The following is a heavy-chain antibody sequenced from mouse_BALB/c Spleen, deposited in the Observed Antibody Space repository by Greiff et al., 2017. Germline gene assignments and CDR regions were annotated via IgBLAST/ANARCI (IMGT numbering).Heavy chain of an antibody. CDR3: ARNPYYRIYYYAMDY. CDR1: GFSLTSYG. J-gene: IGHJ4*01. V-gene: IGHV2-2*02. D-gene: IGHD2-14*01. CDR2: IWSGGST. Sequence: QVQLKESGPGLVQPSQSLSITCTVSGFSLTSYGVHWVRQSPGKGLEWLGVIWSGGSTDYNAAFISRLSISKDNSKSQVFFKMNSLQANDTAIYYCARNPYYRIYYYAMDYWGQGTSVTVSS.